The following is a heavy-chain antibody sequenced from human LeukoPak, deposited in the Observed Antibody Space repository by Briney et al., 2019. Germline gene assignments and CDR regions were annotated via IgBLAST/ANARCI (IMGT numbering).Heavy chain of an antibody. CDR1: GFTFSNYA. CDR2: INGNGGST. V-gene: IGHV3-23*01. CDR3: AKGGLVHPLHI. J-gene: IGHJ3*02. D-gene: IGHD3/OR15-3a*01. Sequence: GGSLRLSCAAPGFTFSNYAMSWVRQAPGKGLEWVSGINGNGGSTYNADSVKGRFTISRDNSKNTLCLQMNSLRAEDTAVYYCAKGGLVHPLHIWGQGTMVTVSS.